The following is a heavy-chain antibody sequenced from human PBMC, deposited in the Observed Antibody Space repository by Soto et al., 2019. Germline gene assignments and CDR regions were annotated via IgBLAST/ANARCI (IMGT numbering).Heavy chain of an antibody. CDR1: GFPFNTYT. CDR2: ISTSSTYI. Sequence: EVQLVEAGGGLVKPGGSLRLSCAASGFPFNTYTMNWVRQAAGKGLEWVSSISTSSTYIYYADSVKGRFTISRDNAKNSLFLQMDSLRAEDTALYYCARDPGVGDSWGQGTLVAVSS. D-gene: IGHD7-27*01. J-gene: IGHJ4*02. V-gene: IGHV3-21*01. CDR3: ARDPGVGDS.